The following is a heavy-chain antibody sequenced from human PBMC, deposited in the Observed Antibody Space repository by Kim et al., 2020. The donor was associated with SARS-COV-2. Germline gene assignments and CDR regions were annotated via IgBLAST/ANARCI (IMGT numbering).Heavy chain of an antibody. V-gene: IGHV3-9*01. CDR2: ISWNSGSI. CDR3: AKDIIDVRSSGQAFDI. CDR1: GFTFGDYA. Sequence: GGSLRLSCAASGFTFGDYAMHWVRQAPGKGLEWVSGISWNSGSIGYADSVKGRFTISRDNAKNSLYLQMNSLRAEDTALYYCAKDIIDVRSSGQAFDIWGQGTMVTVSS. D-gene: IGHD6-6*01. J-gene: IGHJ3*02.